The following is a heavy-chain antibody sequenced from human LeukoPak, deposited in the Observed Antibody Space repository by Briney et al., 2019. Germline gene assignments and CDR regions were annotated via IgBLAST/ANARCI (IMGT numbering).Heavy chain of an antibody. Sequence: SETLSLTCTVSGGSISSYYWSWIRQLAGKGLEWIGRIYTSGSTNYNPSLKSRVTMSVDTSKNQFSLKLSSVTAADTAVYYCARMQASQQWLVLGGAFDIWGQGTMVTVSS. V-gene: IGHV4-4*07. CDR2: IYTSGST. CDR3: ARMQASQQWLVLGGAFDI. J-gene: IGHJ3*02. CDR1: GGSISSYY. D-gene: IGHD6-19*01.